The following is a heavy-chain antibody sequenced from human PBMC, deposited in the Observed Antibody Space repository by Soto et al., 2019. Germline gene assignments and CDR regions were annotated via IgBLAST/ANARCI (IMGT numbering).Heavy chain of an antibody. CDR3: ARDISYTYYYDSTLLSGMDV. CDR2: ISSSSSYI. CDR1: GFTFSSYS. D-gene: IGHD3-22*01. V-gene: IGHV3-21*01. Sequence: PGGSLRLSCAASGFTFSSYSMNWVRQAPGKGLEWVSSISSSSSYIYYADSVKGRFTISRDNAKNSLYLQMNSLRAEDTAVYYCARDISYTYYYDSTLLSGMDVWGQGTTVTVSS. J-gene: IGHJ6*02.